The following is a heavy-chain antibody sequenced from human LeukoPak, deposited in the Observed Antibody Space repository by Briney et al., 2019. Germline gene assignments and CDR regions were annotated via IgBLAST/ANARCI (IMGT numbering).Heavy chain of an antibody. Sequence: SETLSLTCAVYGGSFSGYYWSWIRQPPGKGLEWIGEINHSGSTNYNPSLKSRVTISVDTSKNQFSLKLSSVTAADTAVYYCARGRRVITGTTISVFDYWGQGTLVTVSS. CDR3: ARGRRVITGTTISVFDY. CDR1: GGSFSGYY. V-gene: IGHV4-34*01. D-gene: IGHD1-20*01. J-gene: IGHJ4*02. CDR2: INHSGST.